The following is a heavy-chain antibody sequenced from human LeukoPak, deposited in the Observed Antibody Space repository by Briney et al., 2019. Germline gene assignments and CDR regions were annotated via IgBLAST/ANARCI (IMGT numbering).Heavy chain of an antibody. CDR3: ARVRISGDYEAFDI. V-gene: IGHV4-59*01. D-gene: IGHD4-17*01. J-gene: IGHJ3*02. Sequence: SETLSLTCTVSGGSISSYYWSWIRQPPGKGLEWIGYIYYSGSTNYNPSLKSRVTISVDTSKNQFSLKLSSVTAADTAVYYCARVRISGDYEAFDIWGQGTMVTVSS. CDR2: IYYSGST. CDR1: GGSISSYY.